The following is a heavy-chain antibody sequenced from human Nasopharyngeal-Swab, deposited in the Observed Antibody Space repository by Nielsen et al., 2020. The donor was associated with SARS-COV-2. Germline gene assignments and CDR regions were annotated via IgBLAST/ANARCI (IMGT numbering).Heavy chain of an antibody. CDR3: AKDYYGSGSYLGWLSGPDYYFDY. D-gene: IGHD3-10*01. CDR1: GFTFSSYG. V-gene: IGHV3-30*18. CDR2: ISYDGSNK. Sequence: GGSRRLSCAASGFTFSSYGMHWVRQAPGKGLEWVAVISYDGSNKYYADSVKGRFTISRDNSKNTLYLQMNSLRAEDTAVYYCAKDYYGSGSYLGWLSGPDYYFDYWGQGTLVTVSS. J-gene: IGHJ4*02.